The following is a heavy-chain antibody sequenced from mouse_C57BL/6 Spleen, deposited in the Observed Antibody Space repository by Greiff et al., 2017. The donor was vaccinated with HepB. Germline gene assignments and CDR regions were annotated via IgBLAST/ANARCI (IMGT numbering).Heavy chain of an antibody. CDR3: ARNHYGSTLYAMDY. D-gene: IGHD1-1*01. CDR1: GYAFSSYW. J-gene: IGHJ4*01. CDR2: IYPGDGDT. Sequence: VQLQQSGAELVKPGASVKISCKASGYAFSSYWMNWVKQRPGKGLEWIGQIYPGDGDTNYNGKFKGKATLTADKSSSTAYMQLSSLTSEDSAVYFCARNHYGSTLYAMDYWGQGTSVTVSS. V-gene: IGHV1-80*01.